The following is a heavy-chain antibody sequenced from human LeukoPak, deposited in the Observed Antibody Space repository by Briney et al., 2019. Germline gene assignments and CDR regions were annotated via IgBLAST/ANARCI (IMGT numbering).Heavy chain of an antibody. V-gene: IGHV5-51*01. J-gene: IGHJ4*02. CDR1: GYSFTSYW. Sequence: GESLKISCKGSGYSFTSYWIGWVRQMPGKGLEWIGIIYPGDSDTRYSPSFQGQVTISADKSISTAYLQWSSLKASDTAMYYCERHGVRYYYDSSGELAFDYWGQGTLVTVSS. CDR2: IYPGDSDT. D-gene: IGHD3-22*01. CDR3: ERHGVRYYYDSSGELAFDY.